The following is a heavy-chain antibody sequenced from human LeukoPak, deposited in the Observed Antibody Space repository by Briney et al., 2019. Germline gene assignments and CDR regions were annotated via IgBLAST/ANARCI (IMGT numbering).Heavy chain of an antibody. CDR3: ARDPSGSGWSLNY. J-gene: IGHJ4*02. Sequence: PGGSLRLSCAASGFTFSSSGMHWVRQAPGEGLEWVAVIWSDGSDKYYSDSVKGRFTISRDNSKNTVCLQMNSLRVEDTAVYYCARDPSGSGWSLNYWGQGTLVTVSS. CDR2: IWSDGSDK. V-gene: IGHV3-33*01. D-gene: IGHD6-19*01. CDR1: GFTFSSSG.